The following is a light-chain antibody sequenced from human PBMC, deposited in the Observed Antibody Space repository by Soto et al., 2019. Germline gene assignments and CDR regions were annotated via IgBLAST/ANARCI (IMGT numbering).Light chain of an antibody. CDR2: AAS. V-gene: IGKV1-39*01. CDR1: QSISTY. J-gene: IGKJ2*01. CDR3: QQSYRTPDT. Sequence: DFQMTQSPSSLSASVGDRVTITCRTSQSISTYLNWYQQKPGKPPKLLIYAASSLQSGVPPRFSGSGSGTDFTLTISSLQFEDFATYYCQQSYRTPDTFGKGTKV.